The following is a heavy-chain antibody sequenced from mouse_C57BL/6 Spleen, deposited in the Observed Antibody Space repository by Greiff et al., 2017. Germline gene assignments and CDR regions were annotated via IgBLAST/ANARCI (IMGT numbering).Heavy chain of an antibody. CDR2: INPNNGGT. CDR3: ARGEDYGNYAWFAY. Sequence: EVQLQQSGPELVKPGASVKISRKASGYTFTDYYMNWVKQSHGKSLEWIGDINPNNGGTSYNQKFKGKATLTVDKSSSTAYMELRSLTSEDSAVYYCARGEDYGNYAWFAYWGQGTLVTVSA. V-gene: IGHV1-26*01. D-gene: IGHD2-1*01. CDR1: GYTFTDYY. J-gene: IGHJ3*01.